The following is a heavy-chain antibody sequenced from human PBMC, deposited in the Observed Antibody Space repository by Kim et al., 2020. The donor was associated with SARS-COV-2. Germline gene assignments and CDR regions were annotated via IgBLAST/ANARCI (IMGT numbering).Heavy chain of an antibody. J-gene: IGHJ6*02. CDR3: AKDSGYVSSNYYYYGMDV. CDR1: GFTFDDYA. CDR2: ISWNSGSI. D-gene: IGHD5-12*01. Sequence: GGSLRLSCAASGFTFDDYAMHWVRQAPGKGLEWVSGISWNSGSIGYADSVKGRFTISRDNAKNSLYLQMNSLRAEDTALYYCAKDSGYVSSNYYYYGMDVWGQGTTVTVSS. V-gene: IGHV3-9*01.